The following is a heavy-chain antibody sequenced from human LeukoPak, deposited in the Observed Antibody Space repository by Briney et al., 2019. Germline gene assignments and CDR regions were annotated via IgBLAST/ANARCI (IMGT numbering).Heavy chain of an antibody. Sequence: GSLRRFCVVAGMAFPMPWIELVRQPPGKGLEWLAFIKYDGSKTEYEDSVKGRFTVSRDNSKNTLYLEMNSLRAEDTAVYYCAKDTIFTVDPFDYWGQGTLVTVSS. CDR1: GMAFPMPW. D-gene: IGHD3-3*01. V-gene: IGHV3-30*02. CDR2: IKYDGSKT. J-gene: IGHJ4*02. CDR3: AKDTIFTVDPFDY.